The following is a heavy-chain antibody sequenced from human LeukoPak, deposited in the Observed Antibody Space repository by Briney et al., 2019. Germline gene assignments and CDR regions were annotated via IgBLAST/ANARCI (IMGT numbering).Heavy chain of an antibody. CDR1: GFTFSSYS. CDR3: ARGTVAPDY. Sequence: GGSLRLSCAASGFTFSSYSMNWVRQAPGKGLEWVSYISSSSSTIYYADSVKGRFTISRDNAKNSLYLQMNSLRAEDTAVYYCARGTVAPDYWGQGTLVTVSS. D-gene: IGHD6-19*01. CDR2: ISSSSSTI. V-gene: IGHV3-48*01. J-gene: IGHJ4*02.